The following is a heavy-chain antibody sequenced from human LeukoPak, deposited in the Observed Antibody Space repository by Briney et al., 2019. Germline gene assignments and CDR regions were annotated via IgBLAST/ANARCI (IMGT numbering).Heavy chain of an antibody. J-gene: IGHJ3*02. Sequence: PGASVKVSYKASGYTFTSYGISWVRQAPGQGLEWMGWISAYNGNTNYAQKFQGRVTMTTDTSTSTAYMELRRLTSDDTAVYYCARHATYYYDSSGYPDAFDIWGQGTMVTVSS. D-gene: IGHD3-22*01. CDR2: ISAYNGNT. CDR1: GYTFTSYG. V-gene: IGHV1-18*01. CDR3: ARHATYYYDSSGYPDAFDI.